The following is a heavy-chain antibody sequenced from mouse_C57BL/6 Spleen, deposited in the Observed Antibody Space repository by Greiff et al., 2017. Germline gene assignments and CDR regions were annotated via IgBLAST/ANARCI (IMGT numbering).Heavy chain of an antibody. CDR3: ARTYGNDYAMDY. CDR1: GYTFTDYY. V-gene: IGHV1-76*01. D-gene: IGHD2-1*01. J-gene: IGHJ4*01. CDR2: IYPGSGNT. Sequence: VQLQQSGAELVRPGASVKLSCKASGYTFTDYYINWVKQRPGQGLEWIARIYPGSGNTYYNEKFKGKATLTAEKSSSTAFMQLSSLTSEDSAVYFCARTYGNDYAMDYWGQGTSVTVSS.